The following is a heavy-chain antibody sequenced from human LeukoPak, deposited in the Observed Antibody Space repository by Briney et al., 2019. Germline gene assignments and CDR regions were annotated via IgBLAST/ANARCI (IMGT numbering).Heavy chain of an antibody. Sequence: PGGSLRLSCAASGFTFSSYAMSWGRQAPGKGLEWVSAISGSGGSTYFADSVKGRFTISRDNSKNTLYLQMNSLRAADTAVYYCARGASIYFASGNFDFWGQGTLVTVSS. CDR2: ISGSGGST. V-gene: IGHV3-23*01. D-gene: IGHD3-10*01. J-gene: IGHJ4*02. CDR1: GFTFSSYA. CDR3: ARGASIYFASGNFDF.